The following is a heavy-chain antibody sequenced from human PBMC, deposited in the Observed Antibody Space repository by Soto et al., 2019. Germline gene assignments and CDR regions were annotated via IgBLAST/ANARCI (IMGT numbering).Heavy chain of an antibody. CDR2: IKEDGNEK. CDR3: VIERRRTGVLTLWLSWIMDV. V-gene: IGHV3-7*01. Sequence: EVQLVESGGGLVQPVGSLRLSCAASDFAFAAHWMIWVRQAPGKGLEWVANIKEDGNEKYLVDSVKGRFTISRDNGKNLMYLQMHSLRDEDSAVDYGVIERRRTGVLTLWLSWIMDVWGKGATVTVSS. J-gene: IGHJ6*04. CDR1: DFAFAAHW. D-gene: IGHD6-19*01.